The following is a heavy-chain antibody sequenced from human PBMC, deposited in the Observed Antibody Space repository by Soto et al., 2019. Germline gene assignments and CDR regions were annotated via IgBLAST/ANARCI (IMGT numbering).Heavy chain of an antibody. CDR3: ARSTLQYYYDSSGYQYYFDY. Sequence: ETLSLTCTVSGGSISSYYWSWIRQPPGKGLEWIGYIYYSGSTNYNPSLKSRVTISVDTSKNQFSLKLSSVTAADTAVYYCARSTLQYYYDSSGYQYYFDYWGQGTLVTVSS. CDR2: IYYSGST. J-gene: IGHJ4*02. D-gene: IGHD3-22*01. CDR1: GGSISSYY. V-gene: IGHV4-59*01.